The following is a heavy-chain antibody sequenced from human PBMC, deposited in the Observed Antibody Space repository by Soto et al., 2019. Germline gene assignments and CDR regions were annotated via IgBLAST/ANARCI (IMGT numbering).Heavy chain of an antibody. CDR1: GYTFTNYA. CDR2: INAGNGNT. V-gene: IGHV1-3*01. D-gene: IGHD2-2*01. CDR3: ATDLQPLVYCSSTSCYLAWFDP. J-gene: IGHJ5*02. Sequence: QVQLVQSGAEVKKPGASVKVSCKASGYTFTNYAMHWVRQAPGQRLEWMGWINAGNGNTKYSQKFQGRVTITRDTSASTAYMELSSLRSEDTAVYYCATDLQPLVYCSSTSCYLAWFDPWGQGTLVTVSS.